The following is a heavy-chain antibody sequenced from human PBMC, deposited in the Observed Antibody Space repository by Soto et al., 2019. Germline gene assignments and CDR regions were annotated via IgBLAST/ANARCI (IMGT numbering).Heavy chain of an antibody. Sequence: QVQLQESGPGLVKPSQTLSLTCTVSGGSISSGDDYWSWIRQPPGKGLEWIGYINHSGSTYYNPSPKSRINISIDPAENQVSLKVRSVTAADTAVYYCARDPRFGSSSSNGDYWGQGTLVTVSS. V-gene: IGHV4-30-4*01. CDR3: ARDPRFGSSSSNGDY. D-gene: IGHD6-6*01. CDR1: GGSISSGDDY. CDR2: INHSGST. J-gene: IGHJ4*02.